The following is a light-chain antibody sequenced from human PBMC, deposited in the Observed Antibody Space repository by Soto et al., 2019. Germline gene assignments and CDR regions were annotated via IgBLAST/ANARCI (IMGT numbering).Light chain of an antibody. Sequence: EIVLTQSPGTLSLSPGERATLSCRADRSVSDTLLTWFQQKPGQAPRLLIFGTSNRAPGIPDRFSGSGSGTDFTPTISRLEADDFAVYYCQHYGDSAWTCGRGTEVDIK. CDR1: RSVSDTL. J-gene: IGKJ1*01. CDR3: QHYGDSAWT. CDR2: GTS. V-gene: IGKV3-20*01.